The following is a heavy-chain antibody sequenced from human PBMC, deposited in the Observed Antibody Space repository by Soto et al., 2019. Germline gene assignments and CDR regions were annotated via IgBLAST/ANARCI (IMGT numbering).Heavy chain of an antibody. D-gene: IGHD2-2*01. J-gene: IGHJ6*02. CDR3: ARDDPVQIVPAAPRYYYYYGIDV. V-gene: IGHV4-34*01. CDR1: GGSFSGYY. Sequence: PSETLSLTCAVYGGSFSGYYWSWIRQPPGKGLEWIGEINHSGSTNYNPSLKSRVTISVDTSKNQFSLKLSSVTAADTAVYYCARDDPVQIVPAAPRYYYYYGIDVWGQGTTVTVSS. CDR2: INHSGST.